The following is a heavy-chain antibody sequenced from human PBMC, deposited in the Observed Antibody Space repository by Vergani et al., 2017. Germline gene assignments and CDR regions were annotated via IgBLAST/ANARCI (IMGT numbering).Heavy chain of an antibody. J-gene: IGHJ4*02. D-gene: IGHD6-19*01. V-gene: IGHV1-46*01. CDR1: GYTFTSYY. CDR3: ARDGRPAKEQWLDPTFDY. CDR2: INPSGGST. Sequence: QVQLVQSGAEVKKPGASVKVSCKASGYTFTSYYMHWVRQAPGQGLEWMGIINPSGGSTSYAQKFQGRVTMTRDTSTSTVYMELSSLRSEDTAVYYCARDGRPAKEQWLDPTFDYWGQGTLVTVSS.